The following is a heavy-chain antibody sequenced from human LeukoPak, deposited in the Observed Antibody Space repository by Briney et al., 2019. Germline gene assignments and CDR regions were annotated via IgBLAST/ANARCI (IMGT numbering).Heavy chain of an antibody. D-gene: IGHD6-13*01. CDR3: AKVIAAAGTAYLYGLDV. V-gene: IGHV3-48*03. J-gene: IGHJ6*02. Sequence: GGSLRLSCAGSGFTFSSYEMNWVRQAPGKGLEWVSYISSSRGTKYYADSVEGRFTISRDNAKNTLYLQMNSLRAEDTAVYYCAKVIAAAGTAYLYGLDVWGQGTTVTVSS. CDR2: ISSSRGTK. CDR1: GFTFSSYE.